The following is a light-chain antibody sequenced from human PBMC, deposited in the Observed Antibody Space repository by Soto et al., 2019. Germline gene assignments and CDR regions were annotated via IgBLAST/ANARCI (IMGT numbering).Light chain of an antibody. J-gene: IGKJ2*01. V-gene: IGKV3-15*01. CDR2: GAS. CDR3: QQYNDWPPKQYT. CDR1: QSVSSN. Sequence: EIVMTQSPPTLSVSPGERATLSCRASQSVSSNLAWYQQKPGQAPRLLIYGASTRATGIPVRFSGSGSGTEFTLTISSLQSEDFVVYYCQQYNDWPPKQYTFGPGTKLEIK.